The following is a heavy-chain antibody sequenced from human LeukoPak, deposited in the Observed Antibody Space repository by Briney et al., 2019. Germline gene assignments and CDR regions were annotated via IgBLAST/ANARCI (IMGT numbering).Heavy chain of an antibody. CDR1: GFTFSSYG. D-gene: IGHD6-19*01. Sequence: PGGSQRLSCAASGFTFSSYGMHWVRQAPGKGLEWVAVIWYDGSNKYYADSVKGRFTISRDNSKNTLYLQMNSLRAEDTAVYYCARGMGYSSGWPDYFDYWGQGTLVTVSS. CDR3: ARGMGYSSGWPDYFDY. V-gene: IGHV3-33*01. J-gene: IGHJ4*02. CDR2: IWYDGSNK.